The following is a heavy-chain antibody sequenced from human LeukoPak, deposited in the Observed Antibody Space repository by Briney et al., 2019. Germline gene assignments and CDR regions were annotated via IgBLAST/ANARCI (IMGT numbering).Heavy chain of an antibody. CDR1: GGSISSSSYY. J-gene: IGHJ6*02. Sequence: PSETLSLTCTVSGGSISSSSYYWGWIRQPPGKGLEWIGSIYYSGSTYYNPSLKSRVTISVDTSKNQFSLKLSSVTAADTAVYYCARVLSDYPYYYYGMDVWGQGTTITVSS. V-gene: IGHV4-39*01. CDR3: ARVLSDYPYYYYGMDV. D-gene: IGHD1-26*01. CDR2: IYYSGST.